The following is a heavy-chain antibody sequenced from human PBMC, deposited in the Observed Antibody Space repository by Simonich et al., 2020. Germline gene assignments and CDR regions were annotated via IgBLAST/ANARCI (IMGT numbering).Heavy chain of an antibody. J-gene: IGHJ1*01. V-gene: IGHV4-34*01. Sequence: QVQLQQWGAGLLKPSETLSLTCAVYGGSFSGYYWSWNRQPPGKGPEWSGELNHSESPNSNPALKSRGTISVDTSKNQFSLKLSSVTAADTAVYYCARGLRVAAAGTAFQHWGQGTLVTVSS. CDR2: LNHSESP. D-gene: IGHD6-13*01. CDR3: ARGLRVAAAGTAFQH. CDR1: GGSFSGYY.